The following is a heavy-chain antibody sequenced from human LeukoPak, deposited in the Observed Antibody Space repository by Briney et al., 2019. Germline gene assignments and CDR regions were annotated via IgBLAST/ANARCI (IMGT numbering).Heavy chain of an antibody. CDR1: VFPFSNYA. CDR3: AKVFRSTDFFVSDY. Sequence: GGSLRLLYAASVFPFSNYAMNWVRQARGKGLEGVSGISGNAGSTYYADAVQSRSTISRDNSKNTLYLQMSSLRVEVTDVYYSAKVFRSTDFFVSDYWGQGTLVTVSS. J-gene: IGHJ4*02. CDR2: ISGNAGST. D-gene: IGHD1-14*01. V-gene: IGHV3-23*01.